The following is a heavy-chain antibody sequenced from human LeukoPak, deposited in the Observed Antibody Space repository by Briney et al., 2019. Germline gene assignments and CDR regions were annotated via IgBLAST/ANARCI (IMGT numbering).Heavy chain of an antibody. CDR3: AKDLVSGSGSYYTDY. D-gene: IGHD3-10*01. Sequence: GGSLRLSCAASGFTFSRYWMHWLRQAPGKGPVWVSRISIDGSSTSYADSVKGRFTISRDNSKNTLYLQMNSLRAEDTAVYYCAKDLVSGSGSYYTDYWGQGTLVTVSS. CDR1: GFTFSRYW. V-gene: IGHV3-74*01. CDR2: ISIDGSST. J-gene: IGHJ4*02.